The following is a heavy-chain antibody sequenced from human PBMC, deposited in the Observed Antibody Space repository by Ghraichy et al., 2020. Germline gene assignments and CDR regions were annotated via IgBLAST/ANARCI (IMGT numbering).Heavy chain of an antibody. CDR3: ARDLSRYDFWSGYYRADYYYYGMDV. CDR2: VYYTGST. J-gene: IGHJ6*02. V-gene: IGHV4-39*07. Sequence: SETLSLTCTVSGGSISSTSYYWSWIRQPPGKGLEWIGSVYYTGSTHYNPSLKSRVTISADTSKKQFSLKLSSVTAADTAVYYFARDLSRYDFWSGYYRADYYYYGMDVWGQGTTVTVSS. CDR1: GGSISSTSYY. D-gene: IGHD3-3*01.